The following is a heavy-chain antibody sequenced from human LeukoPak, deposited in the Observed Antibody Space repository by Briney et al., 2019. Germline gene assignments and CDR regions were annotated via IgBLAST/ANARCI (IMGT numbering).Heavy chain of an antibody. CDR2: ISAYNGNT. J-gene: IGHJ5*02. CDR1: GYTFTSYG. CDR3: ARDHYLDYYDSSGYYGRTFDP. V-gene: IGHV1-18*01. D-gene: IGHD3-22*01. Sequence: ASVKVSCKASGYTFTSYGISWVRQAPGQGLEWMGWISAYNGNTNYAQKLQGRVTMTTDTSTSTAYMELRSLRSDDTAVYYCARDHYLDYYDSSGYYGRTFDPWGQGTLVTVSS.